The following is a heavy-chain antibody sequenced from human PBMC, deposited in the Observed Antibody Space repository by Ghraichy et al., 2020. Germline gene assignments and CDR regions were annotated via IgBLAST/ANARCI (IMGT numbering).Heavy chain of an antibody. J-gene: IGHJ4*02. V-gene: IGHV3-30-3*01. CDR1: GFTFSSYA. D-gene: IGHD3-10*01. CDR2: ISYDGSNK. CDR3: ARANDDYYGSGSYGSDY. Sequence: GGSLRLSCAASGFTFSSYAMHWVRQAPGKGLEWVAVISYDGSNKYYADSVKGRFTISRDNSKNTLYLQMNSLRAEDTAVYYCARANDDYYGSGSYGSDYWGQGTLVTVSS.